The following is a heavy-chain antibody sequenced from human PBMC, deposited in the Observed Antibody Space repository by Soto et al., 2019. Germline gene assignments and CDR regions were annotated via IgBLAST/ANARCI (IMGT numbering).Heavy chain of an antibody. Sequence: QVQLVQSGAEVKKPGASVKVSCKASGYTFTGYYMHWVRQAPGQGLEWMGWIIPNSGGTNYAQKFQGRVTMTRDTSISTAYMELSRLRSDDTAVYYCARDANYFGVAWSYYFDYWGQGTLVTVSS. V-gene: IGHV1-2*02. D-gene: IGHD3-3*01. CDR2: IIPNSGGT. J-gene: IGHJ4*02. CDR3: ARDANYFGVAWSYYFDY. CDR1: GYTFTGYY.